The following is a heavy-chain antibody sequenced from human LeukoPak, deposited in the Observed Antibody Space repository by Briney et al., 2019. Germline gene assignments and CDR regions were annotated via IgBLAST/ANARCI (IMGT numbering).Heavy chain of an antibody. Sequence: GGSLRLSCAASGFTFSSYAMHWVRQAPGKGLEYVSAISSNGGSTYYANPVKGRFTISRDNSKNTLYLQMGSLRAEDMAVYYCARSTYDFWSGYLWIDYWGQGTLVTVSS. CDR2: ISSNGGST. CDR3: ARSTYDFWSGYLWIDY. V-gene: IGHV3-64*01. CDR1: GFTFSSYA. D-gene: IGHD3-3*01. J-gene: IGHJ4*02.